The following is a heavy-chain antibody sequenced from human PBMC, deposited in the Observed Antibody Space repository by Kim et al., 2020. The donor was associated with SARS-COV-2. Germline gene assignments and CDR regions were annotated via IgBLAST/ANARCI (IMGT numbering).Heavy chain of an antibody. CDR3: ASLWSGYLYYFDY. CDR1: GGSISSSSYY. V-gene: IGHV4-39*01. J-gene: IGHJ4*02. CDR2: IYYSGST. D-gene: IGHD3-3*01. Sequence: SETLSLTCTVSGGSISSSSYYWGWIRQPPGKGLEWIGSIYYSGSTYYNPSLKSRVTISVDTSKNQFSLKLSSVTAADTAVYYCASLWSGYLYYFDYWGQGTLVTVPS.